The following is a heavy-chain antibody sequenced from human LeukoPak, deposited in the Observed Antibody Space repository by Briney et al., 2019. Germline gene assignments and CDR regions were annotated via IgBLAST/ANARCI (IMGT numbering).Heavy chain of an antibody. D-gene: IGHD1-26*01. CDR1: GGTFSIYA. J-gene: IGHJ4*02. V-gene: IGHV1-69*13. CDR3: ARIIVGATFDY. CDR2: IIPIFGTA. Sequence: ASVKVSCKASGGTFSIYAISWVRQAPGQGLEWMGGIIPIFGTANYAQKFQGRVTITADESTSTAYMELSSLRSEDTAVYYCARIIVGATFDYWGQGTLVTVSS.